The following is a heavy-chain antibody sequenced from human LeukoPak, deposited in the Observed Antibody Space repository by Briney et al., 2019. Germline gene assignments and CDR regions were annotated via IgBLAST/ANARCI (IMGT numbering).Heavy chain of an antibody. J-gene: IGHJ4*02. V-gene: IGHV1-69*04. Sequence: SVKVSCKASGGTFSSYAISWVRQAPGQGLEWMGRIIPILGIANYAQKFQGRVTITADKSTSTAYMELSSLRSEDTAVYYCARDQLVGRDGYNFDYWGQGTLVTVSS. CDR3: ARDQLVGRDGYNFDY. CDR1: GGTFSSYA. D-gene: IGHD5-24*01. CDR2: IIPILGIA.